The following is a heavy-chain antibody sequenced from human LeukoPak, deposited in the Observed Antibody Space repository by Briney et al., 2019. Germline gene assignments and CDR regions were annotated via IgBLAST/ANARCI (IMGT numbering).Heavy chain of an antibody. D-gene: IGHD5-12*01. CDR2: ISGYNGNT. J-gene: IGHJ4*02. V-gene: IGHV1-18*01. Sequence: ASVKVSCKASTYTFTRYGISWVRQAPGQGLEWMGWISGYNGNTNYAQKFLGRVSMTADTATSTAYMELRSLTSDDTAMYYCARSGRGTYYYFDLRGQGTLVTVSS. CDR3: ARSGRGTYYYFDL. CDR1: TYTFTRYG.